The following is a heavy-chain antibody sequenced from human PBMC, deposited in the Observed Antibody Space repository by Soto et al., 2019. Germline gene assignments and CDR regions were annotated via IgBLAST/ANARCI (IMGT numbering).Heavy chain of an antibody. CDR3: AKVVIVYYYYYGMDV. V-gene: IGHV3-9*01. J-gene: IGHJ6*02. D-gene: IGHD1-26*01. CDR1: GITFSSYS. CDR2: ISWNSGSI. Sequence: GGSLRLSCAASGITFSSYSMHWVRQAPGKGLEWVSGISWNSGSIGYADSVKGRFTISRDNAKNSLYLQMNSLRAEDTALYYCAKVVIVYYYYYGMDVWGQGTTVTVSS.